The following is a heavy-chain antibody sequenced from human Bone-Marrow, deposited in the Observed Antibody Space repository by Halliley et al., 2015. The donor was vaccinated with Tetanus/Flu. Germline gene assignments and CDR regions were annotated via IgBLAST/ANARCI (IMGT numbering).Heavy chain of an antibody. V-gene: IGHV3-23*01. D-gene: IGHD6-19*01. CDR2: LSGSGAYT. CDR1: GFSFRSYV. J-gene: IGHJ4*02. CDR3: AKDLSFIEVAGTGAFDY. Sequence: LSLTCAASGFSFRSYVMNWVRQAPGKGLEWVSGLSGSGAYTFYADSVKGRFTISRDNPKNTLYLQMNSLRAEDTAVYYCAKDLSFIEVAGTGAFDYWGQGTRVTVSS.